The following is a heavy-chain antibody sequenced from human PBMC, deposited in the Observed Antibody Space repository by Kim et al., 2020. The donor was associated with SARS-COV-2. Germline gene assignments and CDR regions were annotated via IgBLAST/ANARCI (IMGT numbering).Heavy chain of an antibody. CDR2: ISYDGSNK. D-gene: IGHD3-10*01. J-gene: IGHJ6*02. CDR3: AKGAALLLWFGDLYYYGMDV. CDR1: GFTFSSYG. Sequence: GGSLRLSCAASGFTFSSYGMHWVRQAPGKGLEWVAVISYDGSNKYYADSVKGRFTISRDNSKNTLYLQMNSLRAEDTAVYYCAKGAALLLWFGDLYYYGMDVWGQGTTVTVSS. V-gene: IGHV3-30*18.